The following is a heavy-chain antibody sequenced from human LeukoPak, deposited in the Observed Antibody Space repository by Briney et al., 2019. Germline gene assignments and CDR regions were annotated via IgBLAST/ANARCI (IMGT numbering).Heavy chain of an antibody. J-gene: IGHJ4*02. CDR2: IYYSGST. CDR1: GGSISSYY. V-gene: IGHV4-59*01. D-gene: IGHD3-22*01. Sequence: PSETLSLTCTVSGGSISSYYWSWIRQPPGKGLEWIGYIYYSGSTNYNPSRKSRVTISVDTSKNQFSLKLSSVTAADTAVYYCAREREYYYDSSGYLDYWGQGTLVTVSS. CDR3: AREREYYYDSSGYLDY.